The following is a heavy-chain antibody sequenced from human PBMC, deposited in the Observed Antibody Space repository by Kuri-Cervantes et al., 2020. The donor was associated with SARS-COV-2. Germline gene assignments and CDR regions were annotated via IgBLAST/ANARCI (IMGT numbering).Heavy chain of an antibody. CDR2: TYFRSKWYN. CDR3: ARGKTMVRGENYYYMDV. D-gene: IGHD3-10*01. J-gene: IGHJ6*03. Sequence: SQTLSLTCAISGDSVSSNSAAWNWIRQSPSRGLEWLGRTYFRSKWYNDYAVSVKSQITTNPDTSKKQFSLQLNSVTPEDTAVYYCARGKTMVRGENYYYMDVWGKGTTVTVSS. CDR1: GDSVSSNSAA. V-gene: IGHV6-1*01.